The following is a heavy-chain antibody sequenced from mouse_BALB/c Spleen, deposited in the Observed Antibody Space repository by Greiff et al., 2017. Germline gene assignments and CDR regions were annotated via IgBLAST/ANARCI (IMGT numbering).Heavy chain of an antibody. J-gene: IGHJ4*01. CDR1: GFSLTSYG. D-gene: IGHD2-1*01. CDR2: IWSGGST. CDR3: ARDSTGGRYYAMDY. Sequence: VQGVESGPGLVQPSQSLSITCTVSGFSLTSYGVHWVRQSPGKGLEWLGVIWSGGSTDYNAAFISRLSISKDNSKSQVFFKMNSLQADDTAIYYCARDSTGGRYYAMDYWGQGTSVTVSS. V-gene: IGHV2-4-1*01.